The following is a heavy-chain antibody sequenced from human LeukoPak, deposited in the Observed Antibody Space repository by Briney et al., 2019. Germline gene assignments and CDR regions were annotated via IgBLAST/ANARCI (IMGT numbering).Heavy chain of an antibody. CDR1: GFTSSSYW. Sequence: PGGSLRLSCAASGFTSSSYWMSWVRQAPGKGLEWVANIKQDGSEKYYVDSVKGRFTISRDNAKNSLYLQMNSLRAEDTAVYYCARGAGRPFDYWGQGTLVTVSS. V-gene: IGHV3-7*01. J-gene: IGHJ4*02. D-gene: IGHD6-25*01. CDR3: ARGAGRPFDY. CDR2: IKQDGSEK.